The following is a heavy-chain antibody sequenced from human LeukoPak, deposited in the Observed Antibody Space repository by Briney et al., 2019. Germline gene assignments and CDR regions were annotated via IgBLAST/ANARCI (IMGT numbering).Heavy chain of an antibody. Sequence: SETLSLTCAVACGSISRGGDSWSWLRQPPGKGLEGIGYISSTGSTYYNPSLKSRVTISVDTSKHQFPLKLSSVTAAATVVYHCARGGGVCSGGSCYPDAFDIWGQGTMVTVSS. CDR2: ISSTGST. V-gene: IGHV4-30-4*07. CDR1: CGSISRGGDS. D-gene: IGHD2-15*01. CDR3: ARGGGVCSGGSCYPDAFDI. J-gene: IGHJ3*02.